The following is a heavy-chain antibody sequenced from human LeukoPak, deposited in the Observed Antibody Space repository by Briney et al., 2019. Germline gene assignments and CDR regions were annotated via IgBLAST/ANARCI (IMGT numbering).Heavy chain of an antibody. V-gene: IGHV3-48*04. D-gene: IGHD6-13*01. CDR1: GFTFNNYG. CDR3: ARRGPDSSSLVTCYFDY. Sequence: GGSLRLSCAASGFTFNNYGMNWVRQAPGKGLEWVSYISSSGSTIYYADSVKGRFTISRDNAKNSLYLQMNSLRAEDTAVYYCARRGPDSSSLVTCYFDYWGQGTLVTVSS. J-gene: IGHJ4*02. CDR2: ISSSGSTI.